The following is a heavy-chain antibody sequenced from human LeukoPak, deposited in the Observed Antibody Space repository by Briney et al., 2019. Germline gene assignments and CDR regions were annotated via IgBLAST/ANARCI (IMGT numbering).Heavy chain of an antibody. V-gene: IGHV3-30*02. D-gene: IGHD6-19*01. Sequence: GGSLRLSCAASGFTFSSYGMHWVRQAPGKGLEWVAFIRYDGSNKYYADSVKGRFTISRDNAKNSLYLQMNSLRAEDTAVYYCARDGSIAVKNWFDPWGQGTLVTVSS. CDR2: IRYDGSNK. CDR1: GFTFSSYG. J-gene: IGHJ5*02. CDR3: ARDGSIAVKNWFDP.